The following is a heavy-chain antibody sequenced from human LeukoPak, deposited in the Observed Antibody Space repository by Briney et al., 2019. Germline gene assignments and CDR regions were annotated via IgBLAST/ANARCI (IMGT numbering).Heavy chain of an antibody. Sequence: ASVKVSCKASGYTLTGYYMHWVRQAPGQGLEWMGCINPNSGDTKYAQKFQGRVTLTRDTSMNTAYMDLGRLRSDDTAIYYCARGGYVIVRDWFDPWGQGTLVTVSS. CDR3: ARGGYVIVRDWFDP. CDR1: GYTLTGYY. CDR2: INPNSGDT. V-gene: IGHV1-2*02. J-gene: IGHJ5*02. D-gene: IGHD3-16*01.